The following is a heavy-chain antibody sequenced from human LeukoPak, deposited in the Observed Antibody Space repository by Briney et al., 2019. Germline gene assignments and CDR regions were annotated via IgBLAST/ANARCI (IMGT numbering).Heavy chain of an antibody. CDR2: IYYSGST. Sequence: SETLSLTCTVSGGSISSYYWSWIRQPPGKGLEWIGYIYYSGSTNYNPSLKSRVTISVDTSKNQFSLKLSSVTAADTAVYYCARGGYLSDACHIWGQGTMVTVSS. CDR3: ARGGYLSDACHI. J-gene: IGHJ3*02. D-gene: IGHD5-18*01. CDR1: GGSISSYY. V-gene: IGHV4-59*01.